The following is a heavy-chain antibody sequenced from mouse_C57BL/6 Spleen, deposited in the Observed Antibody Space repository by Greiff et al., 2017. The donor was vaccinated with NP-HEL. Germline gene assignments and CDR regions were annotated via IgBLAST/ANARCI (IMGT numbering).Heavy chain of an antibody. J-gene: IGHJ4*01. CDR1: GFTFSDYY. Sequence: EVKLMESEGGLVQPGSSMKLSCTASGFTFSDYYMAWVRQVPEKGLEWVANINYDGSSTYYLDSLKSRFIISRDNAKNILYLQMSSLKSEDTATYYCAREGLLISYAMDYWGQGTSVTVSS. D-gene: IGHD2-3*01. CDR2: INYDGSST. V-gene: IGHV5-16*01. CDR3: AREGLLISYAMDY.